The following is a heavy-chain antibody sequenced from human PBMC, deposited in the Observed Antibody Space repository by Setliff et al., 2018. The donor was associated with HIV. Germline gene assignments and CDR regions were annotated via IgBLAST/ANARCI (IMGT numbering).Heavy chain of an antibody. J-gene: IGHJ3*02. Sequence: PSETLSLTCTVSGDSISSGGYYWSWIRQPAGQGLEWIGRIYTSGNTNYNPSTNYNPSLKSRITISLGTSRNQFSLRVTSVTATDTAVYYCTRQSPVAGSGAFDIWGQGTMVTVSS. CDR3: TRQSPVAGSGAFDI. D-gene: IGHD6-19*01. CDR2: IYTSGNTNYNPST. CDR1: GDSISSGGYY. V-gene: IGHV4-61*02.